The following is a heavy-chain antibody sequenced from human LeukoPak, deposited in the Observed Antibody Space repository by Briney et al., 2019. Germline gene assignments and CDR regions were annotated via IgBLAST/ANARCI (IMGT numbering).Heavy chain of an antibody. CDR2: IRYDGSNE. Sequence: GGSLRLSCAASGFTFSSYGMHWVRQAPGKGLEWVAFIRYDGSNEYYADSVKGRFTISRDNSKNTLYLQMNSLRAEDTAVYYCAKGKPGYSSSWYFQHWGQGTLVTVSS. J-gene: IGHJ1*01. V-gene: IGHV3-30*02. CDR1: GFTFSSYG. CDR3: AKGKPGYSSSWYFQH. D-gene: IGHD6-13*01.